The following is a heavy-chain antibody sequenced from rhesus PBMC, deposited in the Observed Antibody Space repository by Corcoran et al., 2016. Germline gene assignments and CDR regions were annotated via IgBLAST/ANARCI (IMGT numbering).Heavy chain of an antibody. CDR2: IRSKSNNNEK. V-gene: IGHV3-118*01. J-gene: IGHJ4*01. CDR3: ATYGSSYYYFDY. D-gene: IGHD4-29*01. Sequence: EVQLVESGGGLAQPGGSLRLSCAASGFTFSRSAMHWVRQASGKGLEWVGRIRSKSNNNEKGYAASVKGRFTISRDDSKNTAYLQMNSLKTEDTAVYYCATYGSSYYYFDYWGQGVLVTVSS. CDR1: GFTFSRSA.